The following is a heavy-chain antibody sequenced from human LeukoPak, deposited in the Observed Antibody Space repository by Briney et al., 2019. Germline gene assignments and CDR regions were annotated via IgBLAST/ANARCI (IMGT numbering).Heavy chain of an antibody. CDR3: ATEPLYCSGGSCYMPFDY. J-gene: IGHJ4*02. V-gene: IGHV1-24*01. D-gene: IGHD2-15*01. CDR1: GYTLTELS. CDR2: FDPEDGET. Sequence: ASVKVSCKVSGYTLTELSMHWVRQAPGKGLEWMGGFDPEDGETIYAQKFQGRVTMTEDTSTDTAYMELSSLRSEDTAVYYCATEPLYCSGGSCYMPFDYWGQGTLVTVSS.